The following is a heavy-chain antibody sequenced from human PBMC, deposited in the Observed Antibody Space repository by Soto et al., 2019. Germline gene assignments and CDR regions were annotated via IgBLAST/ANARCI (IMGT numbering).Heavy chain of an antibody. V-gene: IGHV4-39*01. J-gene: IGHJ4*02. CDR1: GFTFSGYSMN. Sequence: GSLRLSCAASGFTFSGYSMNWVRQAPGKGLEWIETIYYSGITYYNPSLKSRVTISVDTSKNQFSLKLTSVTAADTAVYYCARHGSNWGQGTLVTVSS. CDR2: IYYSGIT. CDR3: ARHGSN.